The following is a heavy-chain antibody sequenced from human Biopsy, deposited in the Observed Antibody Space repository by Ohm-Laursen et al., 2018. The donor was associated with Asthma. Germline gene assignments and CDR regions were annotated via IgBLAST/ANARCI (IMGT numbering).Heavy chain of an antibody. CDR3: ARKAGSCISRTCYSLDF. Sequence: SSVKVSCKSLGGTFNTYVIGWVRQAPGHGLEWMGGVNSVFGTTNYPQKFQDRVTITADDSTSTVYMELSSLRSEDTAVYYCARKAGSCISRTCYSLDFWGQGTLVTVSS. V-gene: IGHV1-69*01. J-gene: IGHJ4*02. CDR2: VNSVFGTT. CDR1: GGTFNTYV. D-gene: IGHD2-2*01.